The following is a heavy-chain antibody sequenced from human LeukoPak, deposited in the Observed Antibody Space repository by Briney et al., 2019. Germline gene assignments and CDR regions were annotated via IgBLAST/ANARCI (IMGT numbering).Heavy chain of an antibody. V-gene: IGHV3-7*01. D-gene: IGHD3-10*01. Sequence: PGGSLRLSCAASGFTFSSYWMSWVRQAPGKGLEWVANIKQDGSGKYYVDSVKGRFTISRDNAKNSLYLQMNSLRAEDTAVYYCARDVTLWFGELFPSSFDYWGQGTLVTVSS. CDR3: ARDVTLWFGELFPSSFDY. CDR1: GFTFSSYW. CDR2: IKQDGSGK. J-gene: IGHJ4*02.